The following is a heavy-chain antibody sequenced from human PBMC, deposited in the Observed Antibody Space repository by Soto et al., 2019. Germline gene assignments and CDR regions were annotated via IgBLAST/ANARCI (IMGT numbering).Heavy chain of an antibody. CDR1: GYTFSNYW. CDR3: ARDTTGFDY. J-gene: IGHJ4*02. Sequence: VQLVQSGAEVKKPGASVKVSCKASGYTFSNYWMSWVRQAPGKGLEWVAKIKADGSEKDYVDSVKGRFTISKDNAKNSLYLQMNSLRAEDTAVYYCARDTTGFDYWGQGTLVTVSS. CDR2: IKADGSEK. V-gene: IGHV3-7*03. D-gene: IGHD1-1*01.